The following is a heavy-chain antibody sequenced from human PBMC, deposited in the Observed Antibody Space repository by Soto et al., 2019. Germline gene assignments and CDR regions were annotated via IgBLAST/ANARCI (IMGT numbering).Heavy chain of an antibody. CDR2: IIPIFGTA. J-gene: IGHJ6*02. V-gene: IGHV1-69*01. CDR1: GGTFSSYA. D-gene: IGHD2-2*01. CDR3: ARGIVVVPAAAWGYGMDV. Sequence: QVQLVQSGAEVKKPGSSVTVSCKASGGTFSSYAISWVRQAPGQGLEWMGGIIPIFGTANYAQKFQGRVTITADESTSTAYMELSSLRSEDTAVYYCARGIVVVPAAAWGYGMDVWGQGTTVTVSS.